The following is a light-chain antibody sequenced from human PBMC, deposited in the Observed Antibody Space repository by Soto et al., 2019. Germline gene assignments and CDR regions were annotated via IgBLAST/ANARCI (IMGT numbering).Light chain of an antibody. J-gene: IGLJ1*01. CDR3: CSYAGSSTYV. V-gene: IGLV2-23*02. CDR1: SSDVGSYNL. CDR2: EVS. Sequence: QSVLTQPASVSGSPGQSITISYTGTSSDVGSYNLVSWYQQHPGKAPKLMIYEVSKRPSGVSNRFSGSKSGNTASLTISGLQAEDEADYYCCSYAGSSTYVFGTGTKVTV.